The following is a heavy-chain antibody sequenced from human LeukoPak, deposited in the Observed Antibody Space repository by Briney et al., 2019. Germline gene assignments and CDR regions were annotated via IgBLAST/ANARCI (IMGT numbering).Heavy chain of an antibody. CDR2: IYYSGST. Sequence: SETLSLTCTVSGGSLSSYYWSWIRQPPGKGLEWIGYIYYSGSTNYNPSLKSRVTISVDTSKNQFSLKLSSVTAADTAVYYCARHRYSSGWPRSHWFDPWGQGTLVTVSS. J-gene: IGHJ5*02. CDR1: GGSLSSYY. CDR3: ARHRYSSGWPRSHWFDP. D-gene: IGHD6-19*01. V-gene: IGHV4-59*08.